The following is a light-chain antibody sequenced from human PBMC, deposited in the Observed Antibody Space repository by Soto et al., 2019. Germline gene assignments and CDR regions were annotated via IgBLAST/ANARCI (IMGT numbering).Light chain of an antibody. J-gene: IGLJ1*01. Sequence: QSVLTQPPSVSGAPGQRITISCTGSSSNIGAGYDVHWYQQLPGTAPKLLIYGDTKRPSGVPDRFSASKSGASASLAITGLQAEHEADYYCHSYDSRLSRSLYVFGTGTKLTVL. CDR1: SSNIGAGYD. V-gene: IGLV1-40*01. CDR2: GDT. CDR3: HSYDSRLSRSLYV.